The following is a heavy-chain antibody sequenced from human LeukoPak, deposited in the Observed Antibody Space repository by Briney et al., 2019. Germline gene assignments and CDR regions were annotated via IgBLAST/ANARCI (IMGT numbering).Heavy chain of an antibody. CDR2: IYYSGST. J-gene: IGHJ4*02. Sequence: SETLSLTCTVSGGSISSYYWSWIRQPPGKGLEWIGDIYYSGSTNYNPSLKSRVTISVDTSKNQFSLKLRSVTAADTAVYYCARAPYSTYFDYWGQGTLVTVSS. CDR1: GGSISSYY. CDR3: ARAPYSTYFDY. D-gene: IGHD4-11*01. V-gene: IGHV4-59*01.